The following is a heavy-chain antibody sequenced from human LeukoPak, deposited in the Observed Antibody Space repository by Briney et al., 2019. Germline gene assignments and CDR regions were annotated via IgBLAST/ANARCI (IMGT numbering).Heavy chain of an antibody. CDR2: THHSGST. D-gene: IGHD3-16*01. V-gene: IGHV4-30-2*01. Sequence: SETLSLTCTVSGGSISSGGYYWSWIRQPPGKGLEWIGYTHHSGSTYYNPSLKSRVTISVDRSKNQFSLKLSSVTAADTAVYYCARDAASYVKGRFDYWGQGTLVTVSS. CDR1: GGSISSGGYY. CDR3: ARDAASYVKGRFDY. J-gene: IGHJ4*02.